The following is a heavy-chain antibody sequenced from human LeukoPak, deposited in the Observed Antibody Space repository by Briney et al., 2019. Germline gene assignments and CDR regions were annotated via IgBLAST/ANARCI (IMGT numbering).Heavy chain of an antibody. V-gene: IGHV3-53*01. CDR3: ARRAYFDY. Sequence: GGSLRLSCAASGFTVSSNYMSWVRQAPGKGLEWVSVICSGGSTYYADSVKGRFTISRDNSKNTLYLQKNSLRAEDTAVYYCARRAYFDYWGQGTLVTVSS. J-gene: IGHJ4*02. CDR1: GFTVSSNY. CDR2: ICSGGST.